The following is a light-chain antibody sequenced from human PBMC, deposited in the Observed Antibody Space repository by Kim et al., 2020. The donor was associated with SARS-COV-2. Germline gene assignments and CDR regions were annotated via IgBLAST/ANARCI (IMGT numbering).Light chain of an antibody. V-gene: IGKV1-5*01. J-gene: IGKJ1*01. CDR1: QSITTW. CDR2: SAS. Sequence: DIQMTQSPSTLSASVGDRVTITCRASQSITTWLAWYQQKPGEAPRVLVSSASSLQTGVPSRFSGSGSGTEFTLTIDGLQSDDFATYDCQHYRGYWTFGPGTKVDI. CDR3: QHYRGYWT.